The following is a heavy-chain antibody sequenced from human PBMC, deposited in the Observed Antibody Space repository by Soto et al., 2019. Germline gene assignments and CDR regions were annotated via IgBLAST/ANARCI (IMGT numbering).Heavy chain of an antibody. J-gene: IGHJ4*02. CDR3: AKIYSGCYLVTPGFDY. Sequence: QPGGSLRLSCAASGHTFSSYAISWVRQAPGKGLEWVSASSGSSGSTYYADSVKGRLTISRDNSKNTLYLQMNSLRAEDTAEYYSAKIYSGCYLVTPGFDYWGQGTLLTVSS. D-gene: IGHD1-26*01. CDR1: GHTFSSYA. V-gene: IGHV3-23*01. CDR2: SSGSSGST.